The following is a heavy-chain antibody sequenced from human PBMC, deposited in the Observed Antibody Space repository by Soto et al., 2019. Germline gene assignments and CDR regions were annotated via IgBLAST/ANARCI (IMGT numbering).Heavy chain of an antibody. V-gene: IGHV1-46*01. CDR3: AGLYHYDSSGYYDY. CDR1: GNSFTTYY. Sequence: ASVKVSCKASGNSFTTYYMHWVRQAPGQGLEWMGIINPSGGRTTYAQKFQGRVTMTRDTSTSTFHMELSSLTSEDTAVYYCAGLYHYDSSGYYDYWGQGTLVTVSA. J-gene: IGHJ4*02. CDR2: INPSGGRT. D-gene: IGHD3-22*01.